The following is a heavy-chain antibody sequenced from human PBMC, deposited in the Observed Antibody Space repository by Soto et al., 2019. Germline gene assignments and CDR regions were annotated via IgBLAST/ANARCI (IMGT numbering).Heavy chain of an antibody. D-gene: IGHD1-26*01. CDR2: ISYRGTT. V-gene: IGHV4-30-4*01. J-gene: IGHJ4*02. CDR3: ARAEGTYTRSSEFQY. Sequence: SETLSLTCNVSVGPIISFNYYWTWMRQPPGKGLEWVGHISYRGTTFYNPSLKSRATVSMDTSKSQFSLKLASVTAADTAVYYCARAEGTYTRSSEFQYWGQGTLVTVSS. CDR1: VGPIISFNYY.